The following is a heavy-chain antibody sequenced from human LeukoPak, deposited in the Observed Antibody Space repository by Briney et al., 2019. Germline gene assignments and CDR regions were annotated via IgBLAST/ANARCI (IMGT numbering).Heavy chain of an antibody. CDR2: MKEDGGEI. Sequence: GGSLRLSCAGSGFPFSNYWMAWVRQAPGKGLEWVANMKEDGGEINYVDSVKGRFTISRDNAKNSLDLQMNSLRVDDTAVYYCVRDRGYSTFDYWGQGTLVIVSS. V-gene: IGHV3-7*01. CDR1: GFPFSNYW. J-gene: IGHJ4*02. CDR3: VRDRGYSTFDY. D-gene: IGHD4-23*01.